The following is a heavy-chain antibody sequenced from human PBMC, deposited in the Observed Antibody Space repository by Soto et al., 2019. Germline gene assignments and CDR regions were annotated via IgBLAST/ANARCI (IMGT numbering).Heavy chain of an antibody. J-gene: IGHJ4*02. V-gene: IGHV4-59*08. CDR2: IYYSGST. CDR1: GGSISSYY. CDR3: ARQELSGPDY. D-gene: IGHD3-16*02. Sequence: SETLSLTCTVSGGSISSYYWSWIRQPPGKGLEWIGYIYYSGSTNYNPSLKSRVTISVDTSKNPFSLKLSSVTAADTAVYYCARQELSGPDYWGQGTLVTVSS.